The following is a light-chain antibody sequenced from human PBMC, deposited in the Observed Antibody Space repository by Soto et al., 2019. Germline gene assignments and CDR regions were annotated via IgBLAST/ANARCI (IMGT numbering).Light chain of an antibody. V-gene: IGKV3-11*01. CDR2: DAS. CDR3: QQRSNWPRT. CDR1: QSVSSY. J-gene: IGKJ1*01. Sequence: EIVLTQSPATLSLSPGERATLSCRASQSVSSYLAWYQQKPGQAPMLLIYDASHRATGIPARFSGSGSGTDFTLTISSLEPEDFAVYYCQQRSNWPRTFGQGTKVEIK.